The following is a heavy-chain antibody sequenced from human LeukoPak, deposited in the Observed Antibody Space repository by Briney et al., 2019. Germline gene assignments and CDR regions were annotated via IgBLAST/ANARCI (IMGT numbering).Heavy chain of an antibody. Sequence: GGSLRLSCAASGFTFSDYYMSWIRQAPGKGLEWVSYISSSSSYTNYADSVKGRFTISRDNAKNSLYLQMNSLRAEDTAVYYCARRLRGYSGYDSFHWFDPWGQGTLVTVSS. V-gene: IGHV3-11*06. CDR1: GFTFSDYY. J-gene: IGHJ5*02. D-gene: IGHD5-12*01. CDR2: ISSSSSYT. CDR3: ARRLRGYSGYDSFHWFDP.